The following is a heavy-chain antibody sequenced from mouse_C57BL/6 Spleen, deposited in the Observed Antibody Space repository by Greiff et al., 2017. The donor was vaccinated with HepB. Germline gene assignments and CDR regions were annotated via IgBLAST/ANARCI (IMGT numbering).Heavy chain of an antibody. Sequence: VQLQQSGAELVMPGASVKLSCKASGYTFTSYWMHWVKQRPGQGLEWIGEIDPSDSYTNYNQKFKGKSTLTVDKYSSTAYMQLSSLTSEDSAVYYCARRDTTVVPYAMDYWGQRTSVTVSS. J-gene: IGHJ4*01. CDR1: GYTFTSYW. D-gene: IGHD1-1*01. V-gene: IGHV1-69*01. CDR2: IDPSDSYT. CDR3: ARRDTTVVPYAMDY.